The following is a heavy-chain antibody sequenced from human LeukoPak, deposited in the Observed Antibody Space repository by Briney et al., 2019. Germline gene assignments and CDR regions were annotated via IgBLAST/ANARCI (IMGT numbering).Heavy chain of an antibody. J-gene: IGHJ4*02. CDR3: ATGRDPYRTGH. V-gene: IGHV4-59*01. D-gene: IGHD5-24*01. Sequence: PSETLSLTCTFSGGSFSPAHWSWIRQPPGKGLEWIGVICDNGNTDYNPSLKSRVTISVDTSKSQFSLKLSSLAAADTAVYYCATGRDPYRTGHWGQGTLVTVSS. CDR1: GGSFSPAH. CDR2: ICDNGNT.